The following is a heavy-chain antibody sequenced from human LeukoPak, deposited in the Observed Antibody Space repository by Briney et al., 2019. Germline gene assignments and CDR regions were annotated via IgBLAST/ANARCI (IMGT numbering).Heavy chain of an antibody. J-gene: IGHJ3*02. D-gene: IGHD3-10*01. CDR1: GFTFSSYG. CDR2: ISYDGNNK. Sequence: PGGSLRLSCAASGFTFSSYGIHWVRQAPGKGLEWVAVISYDGNNKYYADSVKGRFTISRVNSKNTLYLQMNSLRAEDTAVYYCAKGGGPHAFDIWGQGTMVTVSS. CDR3: AKGGGPHAFDI. V-gene: IGHV3-30*18.